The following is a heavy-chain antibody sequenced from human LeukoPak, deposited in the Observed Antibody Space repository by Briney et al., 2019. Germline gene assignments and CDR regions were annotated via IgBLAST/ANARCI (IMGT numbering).Heavy chain of an antibody. D-gene: IGHD5-12*01. Sequence: SETLSLTCTVSGGSISSGSYYWSSIRQPAGKGLEWIGRIYTSGSTNYNPSLKSRVTISVDTSKNQFSLKLSSGTASDTAVYYCARDLGYGNWFDPWGQGTLVTVSS. CDR1: GGSISSGSYY. J-gene: IGHJ5*02. CDR2: IYTSGST. CDR3: ARDLGYGNWFDP. V-gene: IGHV4-61*02.